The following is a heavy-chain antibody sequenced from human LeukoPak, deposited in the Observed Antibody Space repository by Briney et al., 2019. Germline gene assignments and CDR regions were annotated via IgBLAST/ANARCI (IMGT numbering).Heavy chain of an antibody. V-gene: IGHV3-30*04. CDR3: AREGRTYYDFWSGPTGFDP. Sequence: GGSLRLSCAASGFTFSSYAMHWVRQAPGKGLEWVAVISYDGSNKYYADSVKGRFTISRDNSKNTLYLQMNSLRAEDTAVYYCAREGRTYYDFWSGPTGFDPWGQGTLVTVSS. D-gene: IGHD3-3*01. CDR2: ISYDGSNK. J-gene: IGHJ5*02. CDR1: GFTFSSYA.